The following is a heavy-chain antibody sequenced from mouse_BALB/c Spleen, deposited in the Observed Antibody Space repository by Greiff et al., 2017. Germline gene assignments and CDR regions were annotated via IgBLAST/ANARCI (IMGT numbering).Heavy chain of an antibody. CDR3: ASFAMDY. J-gene: IGHJ4*01. V-gene: IGHV1-80*01. CDR1: GYAFSSYW. CDR2: IYPGDGDT. Sequence: VKLMESGAELVRPGSSVKISCKASGYAFSSYWMNWVKQRPGQGLEWIGQIYPGDGDTNYNGKFKGKATLTADKSSSTAYMQLSSLTSEDSAVYFCASFAMDYWGQGTSVTVSS.